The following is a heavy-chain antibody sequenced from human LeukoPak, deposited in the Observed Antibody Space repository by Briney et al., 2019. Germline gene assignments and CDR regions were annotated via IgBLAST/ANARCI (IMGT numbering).Heavy chain of an antibody. CDR3: ARFDSNGVTTVTTSFDY. J-gene: IGHJ4*02. Sequence: SETLSLTCAVYGGSFSAYYWSWIRRPPGKGLEWIGEINHSGSTNYNPSLKSRVTISVDTSKNQFSLKLSSVTAADTAVYYCARFDSNGVTTVTTSFDYWGQGTLVIVSS. CDR1: GGSFSAYY. D-gene: IGHD4-17*01. V-gene: IGHV4-34*01. CDR2: INHSGST.